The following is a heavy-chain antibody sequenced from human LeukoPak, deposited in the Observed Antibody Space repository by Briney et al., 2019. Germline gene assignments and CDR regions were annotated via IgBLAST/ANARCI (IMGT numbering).Heavy chain of an antibody. J-gene: IGHJ5*02. D-gene: IGHD1-20*01. Sequence: SETLSLTCTVSGASISLSNYYWGWIRQPPGKGLEWIGSIYYSGRTYFNPSLKSRVTISVDTSKNQFSLKLSSVTAADTSVYYCARHRTPNYVGFNYFDPWGQGTLVTVSS. CDR1: GASISLSNYY. CDR2: IYYSGRT. CDR3: ARHRTPNYVGFNYFDP. V-gene: IGHV4-39*01.